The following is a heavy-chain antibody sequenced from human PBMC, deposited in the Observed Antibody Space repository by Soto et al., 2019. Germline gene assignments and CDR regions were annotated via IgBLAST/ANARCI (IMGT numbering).Heavy chain of an antibody. V-gene: IGHV1-18*04. Sequence: QVQLVQSGAEVKKPGASVKVSCKASGYTFTSYGISWVRQXXXQGXEXXGWISAYNGNTNYAQKLQGRVTMTTDTSTSTAYMELRSLRSDDTAVYYCAXEXAXNXXXXXXXXXXXXXXRHWGQGTLVTVSS. J-gene: IGHJ4*02. CDR3: AXEXAXNXXXXXXXXXXXXXXRH. CDR2: ISAYNGNT. CDR1: GYTFTSYG.